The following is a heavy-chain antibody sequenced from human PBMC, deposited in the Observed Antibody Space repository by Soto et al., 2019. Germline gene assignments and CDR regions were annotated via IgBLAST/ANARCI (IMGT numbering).Heavy chain of an antibody. CDR1: GFTFSDFA. CDR2: IGSHGYDT. D-gene: IGHD1-1*01. Sequence: EVQLLESGGGLAQPGGSLRLSCAASGFTFSDFAMMWVRQPPGKGLQWVSGIGSHGYDTYYTDSAEGRFTVPRDNSKNTLFLQLKSQRGDDAAKYSCANRKLPQSTGEGLDLWGQGTLVTVSS. J-gene: IGHJ4*02. CDR3: ANRKLPQSTGEGLDL. V-gene: IGHV3-23*01.